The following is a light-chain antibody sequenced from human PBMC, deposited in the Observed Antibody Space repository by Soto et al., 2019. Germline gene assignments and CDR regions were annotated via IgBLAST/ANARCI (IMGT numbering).Light chain of an antibody. V-gene: IGKV1-5*03. J-gene: IGKJ5*01. CDR1: QNIYTY. CDR2: RAS. CDR3: QQYLDYPVT. Sequence: DIQMTQSPSTVSASVGDRVTISGRADQNIYTYMDWLQNIPGRDPKVLIYRASNLETGVPSRFSGSVSGSEFNLTISRLQPDDCATYDGQQYLDYPVTFGGGTRLEIK.